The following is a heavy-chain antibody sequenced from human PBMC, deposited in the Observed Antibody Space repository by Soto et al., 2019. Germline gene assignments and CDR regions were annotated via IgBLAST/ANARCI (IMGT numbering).Heavy chain of an antibody. D-gene: IGHD3-3*01. CDR2: IIPILGIA. Sequence: SVKVSCKASGGTFSSYTISWVRQAPGQGLEWMGRIIPILGIANYAQKFQGRVTITADKSTSTAYMELSSLRSEDTAVYYCARSSTQYYDFWSGYYEFGPQRGSNDAFDIWGQGTMVTVSS. J-gene: IGHJ3*02. V-gene: IGHV1-69*02. CDR1: GGTFSSYT. CDR3: ARSSTQYYDFWSGYYEFGPQRGSNDAFDI.